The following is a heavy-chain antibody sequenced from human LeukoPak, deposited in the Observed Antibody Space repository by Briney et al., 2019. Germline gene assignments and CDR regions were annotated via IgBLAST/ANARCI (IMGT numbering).Heavy chain of an antibody. CDR2: INHSGST. J-gene: IGHJ6*03. D-gene: IGHD3-22*01. V-gene: IGHV4-34*01. Sequence: SETLSLTCAVYGGSFSGYYWSWIRQPPGKGLEWIGEINHSGSTNYNPSLKSRVTISVDTSKNQFSLKLSSVTAADTAVYYCARVVAYYDSSGYYYYYYYYYMDVWGKGTTVTVSS. CDR3: ARVVAYYDSSGYYYYYYYYYMDV. CDR1: GGSFSGYY.